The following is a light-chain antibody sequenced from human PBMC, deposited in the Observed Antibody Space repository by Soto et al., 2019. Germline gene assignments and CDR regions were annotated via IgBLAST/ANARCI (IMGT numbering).Light chain of an antibody. V-gene: IGKV3D-15*01. CDR3: QQYNNWPPWWT. Sequence: EIVMTQSPPTLSVSPGERVILSCRASENVNFNIDWYQQKPGQAPRLLINGATSRATGIPARFSGSGSGTEFTLTISSLQSEDFAVYYCQQYNNWPPWWTFGQGTKVEMK. CDR2: GAT. CDR1: ENVNFN. J-gene: IGKJ1*01.